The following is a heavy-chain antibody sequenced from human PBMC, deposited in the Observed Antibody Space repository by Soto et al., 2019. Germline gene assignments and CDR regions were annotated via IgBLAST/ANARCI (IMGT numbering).Heavy chain of an antibody. CDR3: RKGESRGYSYGADY. D-gene: IGHD5-18*01. J-gene: IGHJ4*02. CDR2: ISYNSGTI. Sequence: EVQLVESGGDLVQPGRSLRLSCAASGFTFDDHAMHWVRRAPGRGLEWVSGISYNSGTIGYADSVKGRFTISRDNAKNSLYLQMNSLRAEDTAFYYCRKGESRGYSYGADYWGQGTLVTVSS. CDR1: GFTFDDHA. V-gene: IGHV3-9*01.